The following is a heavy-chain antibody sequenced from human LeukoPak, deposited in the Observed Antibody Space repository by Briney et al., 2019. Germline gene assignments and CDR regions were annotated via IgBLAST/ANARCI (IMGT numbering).Heavy chain of an antibody. V-gene: IGHV3-21*01. D-gene: IGHD3-9*01. CDR3: ARDLTIFPDY. Sequence: GGSLRLSCAASGFTFSSYSMNWVRQAPGKGLEWVSSISSSSSYIYYADPVKGRFTISRDNAKNSLYLQMNSLRAEDTAVYYCARDLTIFPDYWGQGTLVTVSS. CDR1: GFTFSSYS. J-gene: IGHJ4*02. CDR2: ISSSSSYI.